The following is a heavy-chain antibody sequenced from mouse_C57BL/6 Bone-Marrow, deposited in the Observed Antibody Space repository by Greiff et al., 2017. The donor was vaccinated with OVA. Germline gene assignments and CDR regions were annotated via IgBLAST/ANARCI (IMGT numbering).Heavy chain of an antibody. CDR3: ASVYGYDEAY. CDR2: IDPSDSYT. J-gene: IGHJ3*01. V-gene: IGHV1-50*01. D-gene: IGHD2-2*01. Sequence: QVQLQQPGAELVKPGASVKLSCKASGYTFTSYWMQWVKQRPGQGLAWIGEIDPSDSYTNYNQKFKGKATLTVDTSSSTAYMQLSSLTSEDSAVYYCASVYGYDEAYWGQGTLVTVSA. CDR1: GYTFTSYW.